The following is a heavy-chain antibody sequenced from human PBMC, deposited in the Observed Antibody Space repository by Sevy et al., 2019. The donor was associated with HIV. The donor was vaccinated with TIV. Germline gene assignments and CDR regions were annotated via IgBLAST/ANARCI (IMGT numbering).Heavy chain of an antibody. Sequence: GGSLRLSCAASGFTFSSYAMSWVRQAPGKGLEWVSAISGSGGSTYEADSVKGRFTISRDNSKNTLYLQMNSLRAEDTAVYYCAKGYSSGWSYYYYYMDVWGKGTTVTVSS. CDR1: GFTFSSYA. CDR3: AKGYSSGWSYYYYYMDV. CDR2: ISGSGGST. D-gene: IGHD6-19*01. V-gene: IGHV3-23*01. J-gene: IGHJ6*03.